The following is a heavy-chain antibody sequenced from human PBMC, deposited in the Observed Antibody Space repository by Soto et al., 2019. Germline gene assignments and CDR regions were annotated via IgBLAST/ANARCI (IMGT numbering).Heavy chain of an antibody. CDR3: AKDWGFSGYDHFDY. CDR2: INPSGGST. D-gene: IGHD5-12*01. V-gene: IGHV1-46*01. Sequence: QVQLVQSGAEVKKPGASVKVSCKASGYTFTSYDIHWVRQAPGQRLEWMGMINPSGGSTNYAQKIQGRVTLTRDTSTSTVYMELSSLTSEATALYYCAKDWGFSGYDHFDYWGQGTLVTVSS. CDR1: GYTFTSYD. J-gene: IGHJ4*02.